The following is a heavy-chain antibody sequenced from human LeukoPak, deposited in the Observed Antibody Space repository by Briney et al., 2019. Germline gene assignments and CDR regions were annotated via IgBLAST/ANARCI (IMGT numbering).Heavy chain of an antibody. V-gene: IGHV3-21*01. J-gene: IGHJ3*02. Sequence: PGGSLRLSCAASGFTFSSYSMNWVRQAPGKGLEWVSSISSSSSYIYYADSVKGRFTISRENAKNSLYLQMNSLRAEDTAVYYCARDPSGHDAFDIWGQGTMVTVSS. D-gene: IGHD6-25*01. CDR2: ISSSSSYI. CDR3: ARDPSGHDAFDI. CDR1: GFTFSSYS.